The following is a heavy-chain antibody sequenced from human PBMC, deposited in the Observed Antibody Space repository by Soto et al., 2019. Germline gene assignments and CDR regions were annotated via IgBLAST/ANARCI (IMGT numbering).Heavy chain of an antibody. J-gene: IGHJ5*02. CDR2: IYYSGST. V-gene: IGHV4-59*01. CDR3: ARDRGSAVFFDWFDP. CDR1: GGSISSYY. Sequence: SETLSLTCTVSGGSISSYYWSWIRQPPGKGLEWIGYIYYSGSTNYNPSLKSLVTISVDTSKNQFSLKLSSVTAADTAVYYCARDRGSAVFFDWFDPWGQGTLVTVSS. D-gene: IGHD3-3*01.